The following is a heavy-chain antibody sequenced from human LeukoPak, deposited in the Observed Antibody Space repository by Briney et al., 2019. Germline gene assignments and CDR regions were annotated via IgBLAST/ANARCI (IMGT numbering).Heavy chain of an antibody. Sequence: SQTPSLTCTVSGGSISSGDYYWSWIRQPPGKGLEWIGYIYYSGSTYYNPSLKSRVTISVDTSKNQFSLKLSSVTAADTAVYYCARNEVLLWFGAPDWYFDLWGRGTLVTVSS. D-gene: IGHD3-10*01. CDR3: ARNEVLLWFGAPDWYFDL. CDR1: GGSISSGDYY. J-gene: IGHJ2*01. V-gene: IGHV4-30-4*08. CDR2: IYYSGST.